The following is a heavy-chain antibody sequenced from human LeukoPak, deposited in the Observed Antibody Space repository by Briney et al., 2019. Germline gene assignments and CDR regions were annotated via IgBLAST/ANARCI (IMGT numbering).Heavy chain of an antibody. V-gene: IGHV3-9*01. Sequence: GRSLRLSCAASGFTFHDYAMHWVRQAPGKGLEWVSGISWNSGSIGYADSVKGRFTISRDNAKNSLYLQMNSLRAEDTALYYCAKDGGAKGIITTVFDYWGQRTLVTVSS. D-gene: IGHD3-10*01. CDR2: ISWNSGSI. CDR1: GFTFHDYA. J-gene: IGHJ4*02. CDR3: AKDGGAKGIITTVFDY.